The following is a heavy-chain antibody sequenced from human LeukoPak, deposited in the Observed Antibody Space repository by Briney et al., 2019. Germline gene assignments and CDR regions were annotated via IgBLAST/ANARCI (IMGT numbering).Heavy chain of an antibody. V-gene: IGHV1-2*02. CDR3: ARSYCSSTSCSRPFDP. D-gene: IGHD2-2*01. Sequence: ASVKVSCKASGYTFTGYYMHWVRQAPGQGLEWMGWINPNSGGTNYAQKFQGRVTMTRDTSISTAYMELSRLRSDDTAVYYCARSYCSSTSCSRPFDPWAREPWSPSPQ. CDR1: GYTFTGYY. CDR2: INPNSGGT. J-gene: IGHJ5*02.